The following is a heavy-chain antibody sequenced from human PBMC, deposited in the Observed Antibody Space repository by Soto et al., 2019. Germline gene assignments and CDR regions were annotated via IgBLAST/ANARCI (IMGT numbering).Heavy chain of an antibody. CDR2: ISASGSDT. CDR1: GFTLSSYA. Sequence: GGSLRLSCAASGFTLSSYALTWVRQGPGKGLEWVSVISASGSDTFFRDSVKGRFTISRDTSKNTLYLQMNSLRVEDTAVYYCAKTIVPAGIDAFDVWGRGTMVTVS. CDR3: AKTIVPAGIDAFDV. V-gene: IGHV3-23*01. J-gene: IGHJ3*01. D-gene: IGHD2-2*02.